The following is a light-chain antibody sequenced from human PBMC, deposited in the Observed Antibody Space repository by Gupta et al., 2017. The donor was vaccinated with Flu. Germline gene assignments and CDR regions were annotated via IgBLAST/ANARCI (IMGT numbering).Light chain of an antibody. CDR3: SSYTTSSNVI. V-gene: IGLV2-18*02. CDR2: EVS. CDR1: SSDVGSYNR. Sequence: SVTISCTGTSSDVGSYNRVSWDQQPPGTAPKLMIYEVSKRPAGVPDRFSESKSGNTASLTISGRQDEDEADYYGSSYTTSSNVIFGGGTKVTVL. J-gene: IGLJ2*01.